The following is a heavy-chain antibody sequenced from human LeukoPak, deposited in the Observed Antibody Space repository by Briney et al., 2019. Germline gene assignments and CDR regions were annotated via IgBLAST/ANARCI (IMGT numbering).Heavy chain of an antibody. Sequence: ASVKVSCKPSGYTFTAYNIHWVRQAPGQGLEWMGWMNPNSGDTNYAQNFQGRATMTRDTSISTAYMELSSLRSDDTAVYFCLRGGGRSYCDYWGQGTPVTVSS. CDR1: GYTFTAYN. CDR2: MNPNSGDT. J-gene: IGHJ4*02. D-gene: IGHD2-15*01. V-gene: IGHV1-2*02. CDR3: LRGGGRSYCDY.